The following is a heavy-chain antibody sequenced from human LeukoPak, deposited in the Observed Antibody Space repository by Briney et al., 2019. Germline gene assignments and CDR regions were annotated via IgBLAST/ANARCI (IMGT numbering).Heavy chain of an antibody. V-gene: IGHV3-66*01. Sequence: GGSLRLSCAASGFTVSSNYMSWVLQAPGKGLEWGSVIYSGGSTYYADSVKGRFTISRDNSKNTLYLQMNSLRAEDTAVYYCSKQKTAYDILTGYYYWGQGTLVTVSS. J-gene: IGHJ4*02. D-gene: IGHD3-9*01. CDR1: GFTVSSNY. CDR2: IYSGGST. CDR3: SKQKTAYDILTGYYY.